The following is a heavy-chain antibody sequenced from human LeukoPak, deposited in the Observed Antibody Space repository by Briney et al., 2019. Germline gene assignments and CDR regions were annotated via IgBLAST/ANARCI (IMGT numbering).Heavy chain of an antibody. D-gene: IGHD3-16*01. V-gene: IGHV4-39*07. CDR1: GGSISSCTYS. CDR3: ARDPVWEEAFDY. CDR2: FSCSGST. Sequence: SETLSLTCSVSGGSISSCTYSWGWIRQPPGKGLEWIGSFSCSGSTYYNPSLKSRVTISVDTSKSQFSLYMDSVTAADTAVYYCARDPVWEEAFDYWGQGTLVTVSS. J-gene: IGHJ4*02.